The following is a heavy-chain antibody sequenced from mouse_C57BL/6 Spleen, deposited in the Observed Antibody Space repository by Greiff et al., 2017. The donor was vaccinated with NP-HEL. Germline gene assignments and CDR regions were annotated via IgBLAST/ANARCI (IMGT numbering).Heavy chain of an antibody. V-gene: IGHV2-2*01. CDR2: IWSGGST. D-gene: IGHD2-1*01. CDR1: GFSLTSYG. Sequence: VQVVESGPGLVQPSQSLSITCTVSGFSLTSYGVHWVRQSPGKGLEWLGVIWSGGSTDYNAAFISRLSISKDNSKSQVFFKMNSLQADDTAIYYCARNGIYYGNYVDAMDYWGQGTSVTVSS. CDR3: ARNGIYYGNYVDAMDY. J-gene: IGHJ4*01.